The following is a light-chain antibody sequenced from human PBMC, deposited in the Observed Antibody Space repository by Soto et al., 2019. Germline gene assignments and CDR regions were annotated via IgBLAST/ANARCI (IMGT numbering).Light chain of an antibody. J-gene: IGKJ5*01. CDR3: MQGTHWPPT. CDR1: QSLVYSDGNTY. Sequence: DVVMTQSPLSLPVTLGQPASISCRSSQSLVYSDGNTYLSWFQQRPGQSPRRLIYKVSNWDSGVPDRFSGIGSGTDFTLRISRVEAEDVGVYFCMQGTHWPPTFGQVTRLEIK. V-gene: IGKV2D-30*01. CDR2: KVS.